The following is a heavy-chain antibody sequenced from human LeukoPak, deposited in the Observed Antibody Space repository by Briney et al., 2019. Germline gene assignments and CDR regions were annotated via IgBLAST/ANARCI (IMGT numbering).Heavy chain of an antibody. J-gene: IGHJ4*02. V-gene: IGHV3-7*03. CDR1: GFTFSSSA. D-gene: IGHD5-12*01. Sequence: GGSLRLSCAASGFTFSSSAMSWVRQVPGKGLEWVANIKKDGSETYYVDSVKGRFTISRDNAKNSLYLQMNSLRAEDTAMYYCARGRYSGTTYYFDYWGQGTLVTVSS. CDR2: IKKDGSET. CDR3: ARGRYSGTTYYFDY.